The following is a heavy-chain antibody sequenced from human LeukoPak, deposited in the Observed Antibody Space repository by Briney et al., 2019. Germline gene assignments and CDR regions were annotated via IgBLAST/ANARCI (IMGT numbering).Heavy chain of an antibody. CDR2: IYYSGST. Sequence: PSETLSLTCTVSGGSISSYYWSWIRQPPGKGLEWIGYIYYSGSTNYNPSLKSRVTISVDTSKNQFSLKLSSVTAADTAVYYCARDSSYLLEDYWGQGTLVTVSS. J-gene: IGHJ4*02. V-gene: IGHV4-59*01. CDR3: ARDSSYLLEDY. CDR1: GGSISSYY.